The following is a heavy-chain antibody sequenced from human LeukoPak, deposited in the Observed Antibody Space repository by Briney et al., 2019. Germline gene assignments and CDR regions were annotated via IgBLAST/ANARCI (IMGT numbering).Heavy chain of an antibody. V-gene: IGHV3-7*04. Sequence: PGGSLRLSCAASGFTFSSYWMSWVRQAPGKGLEWVANIKQDGSEKCYVDSVKGRFTISRDNAKNSLYLQMNSLRAEDTAVYYCARAPFDGNYYYMDVWGKGTTVTISS. D-gene: IGHD1-1*01. J-gene: IGHJ6*03. CDR1: GFTFSSYW. CDR3: ARAPFDGNYYYMDV. CDR2: IKQDGSEK.